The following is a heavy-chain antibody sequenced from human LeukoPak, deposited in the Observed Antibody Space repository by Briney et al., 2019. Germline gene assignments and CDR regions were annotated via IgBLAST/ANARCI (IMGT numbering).Heavy chain of an antibody. J-gene: IGHJ4*02. D-gene: IGHD3-3*01. CDR3: ARVYLERLTAGYFDH. Sequence: GGSLRLSCAASGFTFSRYWMTWVRQTPEKGLEWVANIEPDGTEQYYVESVRGRFTISRDNAKNSLYLQMNSLRAEDTAVYYCARVYLERLTAGYFDHWGQGTWVTVSP. CDR2: IEPDGTEQ. V-gene: IGHV3-7*04. CDR1: GFTFSRYW.